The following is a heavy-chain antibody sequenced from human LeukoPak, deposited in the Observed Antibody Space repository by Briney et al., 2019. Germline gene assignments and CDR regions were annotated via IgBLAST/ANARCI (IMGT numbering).Heavy chain of an antibody. CDR1: GGSISNYY. CDR2: VVHSGST. CDR3: ARLYYDILTGYYQAFDY. J-gene: IGHJ4*02. D-gene: IGHD3-9*01. Sequence: SETLSLTCTVSGGSISNYYWNWIRQPPGKGLEWIGYVVHSGSTNYNPALKSRVTISVDTSKNQFSLKLSSVTAADTAVYYCARLYYDILTGYYQAFDYWGQGTLVTVSS. V-gene: IGHV4-59*08.